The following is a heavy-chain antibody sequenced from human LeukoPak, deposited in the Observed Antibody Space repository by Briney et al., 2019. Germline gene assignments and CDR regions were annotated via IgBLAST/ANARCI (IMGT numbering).Heavy chain of an antibody. CDR2: INHSGST. CDR1: GGSFSSYY. D-gene: IGHD6-13*01. CDR3: ARTIAAARKFDP. Sequence: PSETLSLTCAVYGGSFSSYYWSWIRQPPGKGLEWIGEINHSGSTNYNPSLKSRVTISVDTSKNQFSLKLSSVTAADTAVYYCARTIAAARKFDPWGQGTLVTVSS. J-gene: IGHJ5*02. V-gene: IGHV4-34*01.